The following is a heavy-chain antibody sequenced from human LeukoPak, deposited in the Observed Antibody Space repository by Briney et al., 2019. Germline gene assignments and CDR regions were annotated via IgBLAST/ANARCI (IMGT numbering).Heavy chain of an antibody. D-gene: IGHD5-12*01. CDR1: GGTFTSYG. J-gene: IGHJ4*02. CDR3: ARDDALVATGSFDY. Sequence: ASVKVSCKASGGTFTSYGINWVRQAPGQGLEWMGWISAYNGNTNYAQKLQGRVTMTTDTSTSTAYMELRSLRSDDTAVYYCARDDALVATGSFDYWGQGTLVTVSS. V-gene: IGHV1-18*01. CDR2: ISAYNGNT.